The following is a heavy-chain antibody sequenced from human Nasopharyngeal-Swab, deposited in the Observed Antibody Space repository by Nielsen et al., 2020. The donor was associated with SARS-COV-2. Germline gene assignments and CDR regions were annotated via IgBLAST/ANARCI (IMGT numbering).Heavy chain of an antibody. V-gene: IGHV1-2*02. CDR2: INPNSGGT. CDR1: GYTFTGCY. Sequence: ASVKVSCKASGYTFTGCYMHWVRQAPGQGLEWMGWINPNSGGTNYAQKFQGRVTMTRDTSISTAYMELSRLRSDDTAVYYCARDRSETAMAIFDYWGQGTLVTVSS. CDR3: ARDRSETAMAIFDY. D-gene: IGHD5-18*01. J-gene: IGHJ4*02.